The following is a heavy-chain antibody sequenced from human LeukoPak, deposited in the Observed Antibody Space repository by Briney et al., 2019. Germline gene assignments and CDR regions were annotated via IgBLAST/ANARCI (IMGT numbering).Heavy chain of an antibody. D-gene: IGHD6-19*01. CDR1: GGSTRSSSYY. Sequence: SETLSLTCTVSGGSTRSSSYYWGWIRQPPGKGLEWIGSIYYSGRTYYNPSLKSRVTISVDTSKNQFSLNLSSVTAADTAVYYCARDRIRSGWDTFGYWGQGTLVTVSS. J-gene: IGHJ4*02. V-gene: IGHV4-39*07. CDR3: ARDRIRSGWDTFGY. CDR2: IYYSGRT.